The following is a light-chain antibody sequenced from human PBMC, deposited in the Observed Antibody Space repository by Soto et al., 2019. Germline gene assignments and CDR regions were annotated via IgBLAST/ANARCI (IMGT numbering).Light chain of an antibody. CDR1: QSISDW. CDR3: QQYNSYWT. CDR2: RAS. J-gene: IGKJ1*01. V-gene: IGKV1-5*03. Sequence: DIQMTQSPSTLSASVGDRVTITCRASQSISDWLAWYQQKPGKAPKLLIYRASSLESGVPSRFSCSGSGTEFTLTISSLQPDDFASYYCQQYNSYWTFGPGTKVDIK.